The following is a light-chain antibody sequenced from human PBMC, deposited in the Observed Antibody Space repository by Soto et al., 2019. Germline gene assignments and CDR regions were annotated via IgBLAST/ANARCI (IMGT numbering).Light chain of an antibody. Sequence: EIVLTQSPATLSLSPGERATLSCRASQSVSSFLAWYQQKPGQAPRLLIHEASHRATGIPARFSGSGSGTDFTLTVSRLEPEDFAVYYCQQYGSSPLTFGGGTKVDIK. V-gene: IGKV3-11*01. CDR1: QSVSSF. J-gene: IGKJ4*01. CDR3: QQYGSSPLT. CDR2: EAS.